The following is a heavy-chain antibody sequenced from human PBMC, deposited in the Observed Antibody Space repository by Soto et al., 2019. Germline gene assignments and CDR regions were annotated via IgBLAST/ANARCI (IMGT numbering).Heavy chain of an antibody. D-gene: IGHD6-19*01. J-gene: IGHJ6*02. Sequence: QVQLVQSGAEVKKPGSSVKVSCKASGGTFSTYAISWLRQAPGQGLERMGGIIPLFGAVHYAQKFQGRVTITVDKSTSTAYVELSSRRSEDTAVYYCATTSSPSIAVAGSGYFYGMDVWGQGTTVTVSS. V-gene: IGHV1-69*06. CDR2: IIPLFGAV. CDR1: GGTFSTYA. CDR3: ATTSSPSIAVAGSGYFYGMDV.